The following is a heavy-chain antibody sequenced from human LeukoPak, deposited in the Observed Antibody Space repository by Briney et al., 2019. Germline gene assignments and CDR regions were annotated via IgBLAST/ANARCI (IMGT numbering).Heavy chain of an antibody. Sequence: SETLSLTCTVSGGSISSSSYYWGWIRQPPGKGLEWIGGIYYSGSTYYNPSLKSRVTISVDTSKNQFSLKLSSVTAADTAVYYCARHKQQLVDYWGQGTLVTVSS. CDR1: GGSISSSSYY. CDR3: ARHKQQLVDY. CDR2: IYYSGST. V-gene: IGHV4-39*01. D-gene: IGHD6-13*01. J-gene: IGHJ4*02.